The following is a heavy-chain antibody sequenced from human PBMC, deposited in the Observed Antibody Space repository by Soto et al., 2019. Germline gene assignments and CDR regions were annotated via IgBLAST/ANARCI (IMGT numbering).Heavy chain of an antibody. Sequence: LRLSCAAYGVTFSNYAMHWFRQAPGKGLEWVAVISYDGSTKVYGDSVKGRLTISRDNSKNTMYLQMSSLIAEDTAVYFCAKDTYCSSTRCYGLAHYGSLXWGRGTLVTVSX. V-gene: IGHV3-30*18. D-gene: IGHD2-2*01. CDR1: GVTFSNYA. J-gene: IGHJ4*02. CDR2: ISYDGSTK. CDR3: AKDTYCSSTRCYGLAHYGSLX.